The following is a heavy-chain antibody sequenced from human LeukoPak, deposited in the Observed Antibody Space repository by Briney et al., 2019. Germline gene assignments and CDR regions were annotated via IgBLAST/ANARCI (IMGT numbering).Heavy chain of an antibody. D-gene: IGHD3-22*01. CDR2: ITASGSST. J-gene: IGHJ4*02. CDR3: VGYYDRSAYNFFTY. Sequence: PGGSLRLSCEASGFTFSTYAMSWVRQAPGKGLEYVSAITASGSSTSYADSVKGRFTISRDNSKNTVYLQMNSLRAEDTAIYYCVGYYDRSAYNFFTYWGQGTMVNVS. CDR1: GFTFSTYA. V-gene: IGHV3-23*01.